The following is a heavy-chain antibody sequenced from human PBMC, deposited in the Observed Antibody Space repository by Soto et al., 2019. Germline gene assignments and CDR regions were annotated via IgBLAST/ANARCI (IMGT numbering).Heavy chain of an antibody. CDR3: ARNSGGWLYYFDY. J-gene: IGHJ4*02. D-gene: IGHD2-15*01. CDR2: IYYSGST. CDR1: GGSISSGGYY. Sequence: SETLSLTCTVSGGSISSGGYYWSWIRQHPGKGLEWIGYIYYSGSTYYNPSLKSRVTISVDTSKNQFSLKLSSVTAADTAVYYCARNSGGWLYYFDYWGQGTLVTVSS. V-gene: IGHV4-31*03.